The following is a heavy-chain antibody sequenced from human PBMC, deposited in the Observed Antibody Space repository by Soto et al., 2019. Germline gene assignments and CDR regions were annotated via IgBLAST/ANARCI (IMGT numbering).Heavy chain of an antibody. CDR3: GRDPYSGARYYLDL. D-gene: IGHD1-26*01. CDR1: GFTVSNNY. J-gene: IGHJ4*02. Sequence: GGSLRLSCAASGFTVSNNYMSWVRQAPGKGLEWVSIIYSGGSTYYADSVQGRFTISRDNSKQTAYLEMKSLRAEDTAVYYCGRDPYSGARYYLDLWGQGTQVTVSS. CDR2: IYSGGST. V-gene: IGHV3-53*01.